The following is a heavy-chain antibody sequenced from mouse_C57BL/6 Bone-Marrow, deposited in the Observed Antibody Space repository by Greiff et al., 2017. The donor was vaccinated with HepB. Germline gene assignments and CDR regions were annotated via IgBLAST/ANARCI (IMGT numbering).Heavy chain of an antibody. Sequence: QVQLQQPGAELVMPGASVKLSCKASGYTFTSYWMHWVKQRPGQGLEWIGEIDPSDSYTNYNQKFKGKSTLTVDKSSSTAYMQLSSLTSEESAVYYCARDYGSSFAYWGQGTLVTVSA. J-gene: IGHJ3*01. CDR1: GYTFTSYW. CDR2: IDPSDSYT. V-gene: IGHV1-69*01. CDR3: ARDYGSSFAY. D-gene: IGHD1-1*01.